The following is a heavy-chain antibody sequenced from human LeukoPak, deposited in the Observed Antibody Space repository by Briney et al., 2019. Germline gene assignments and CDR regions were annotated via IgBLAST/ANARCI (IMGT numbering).Heavy chain of an antibody. CDR2: INHSGST. D-gene: IGHD6-19*01. CDR3: ARRSSGWYLDY. J-gene: IGHJ4*02. V-gene: IGHV4-39*07. CDR1: GGSISSSSYY. Sequence: SETLSLTCTVSGGSISSSSYYWSWICQPPGKGLEWIGEINHSGSTNYNPSLKSRVTISVDTSKNQFSLKLSSVTAADTAVYYCARRSSGWYLDYWGQGTLVTVSS.